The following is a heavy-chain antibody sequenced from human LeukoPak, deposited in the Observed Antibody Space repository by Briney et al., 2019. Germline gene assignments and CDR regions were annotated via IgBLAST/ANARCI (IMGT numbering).Heavy chain of an antibody. V-gene: IGHV3-48*02. Sequence: GGSLRLSCAASGFTFSNYGMHWVRQAPGKGLEWVSYISSSSNTMYYADSVKGRFTISGDNAKNSLYLQMNSLRDEDTAVYYCARAFDYWGQGTLVAVSS. J-gene: IGHJ4*02. CDR3: ARAFDY. CDR2: ISSSSNTM. CDR1: GFTFSNYG.